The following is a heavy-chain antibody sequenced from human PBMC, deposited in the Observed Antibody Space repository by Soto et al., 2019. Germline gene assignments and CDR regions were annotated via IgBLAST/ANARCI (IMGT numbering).Heavy chain of an antibody. CDR3: VKERYAQLWLEDYGRDV. Sequence: QVQLVESGGGVVQTGRSLRLSCAASGFTFSSYGIHWVRQAPGKGLEWVALISYDGTDKYYSDSVKGRFTISRDNSKNTLYLQMSSLGPEDPAVYYCVKERYAQLWLEDYGRDVWGQGITVTV. D-gene: IGHD5-18*01. CDR2: ISYDGTDK. CDR1: GFTFSSYG. J-gene: IGHJ6*02. V-gene: IGHV3-30*18.